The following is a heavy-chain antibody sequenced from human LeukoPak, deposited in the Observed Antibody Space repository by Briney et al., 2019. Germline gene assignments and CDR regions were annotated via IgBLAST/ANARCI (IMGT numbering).Heavy chain of an antibody. CDR3: AKTELDDAFDI. V-gene: IGHV3-30*18. D-gene: IGHD1-26*01. Sequence: GGSLRLSCAASGFTFSSYGMHWVRQAPGKGLEWVAVISYDGSNKYYADSVKGRFTISRDNSKNTLYLQMNSLRAEDTAVYYCAKTELDDAFDIWGQGTMVTVSS. CDR1: GFTFSSYG. CDR2: ISYDGSNK. J-gene: IGHJ3*02.